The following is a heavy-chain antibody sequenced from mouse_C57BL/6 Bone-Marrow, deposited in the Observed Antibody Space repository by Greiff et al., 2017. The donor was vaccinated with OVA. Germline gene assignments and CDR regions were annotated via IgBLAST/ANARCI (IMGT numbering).Heavy chain of an antibody. CDR1: GFNIKDDY. Sequence: EVQLQQSGAELVRPGASVKLSCTASGFNIKDDYMHWVKQRPEQGLEWIGWIDPENGDTEYASKFQGKATITADTSSNTAYLQLSRLTSEDTAVYDCTPIYYYGSSYGFEAMDYWGQGTSVTVSS. V-gene: IGHV14-4*01. CDR2: IDPENGDT. D-gene: IGHD1-1*01. CDR3: TPIYYYGSSYGFEAMDY. J-gene: IGHJ4*01.